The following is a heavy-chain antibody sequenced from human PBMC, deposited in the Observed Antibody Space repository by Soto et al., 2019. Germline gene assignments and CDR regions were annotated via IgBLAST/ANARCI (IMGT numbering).Heavy chain of an antibody. CDR1: GGSVSRGSHY. D-gene: IGHD3-9*01. J-gene: IGHJ3*02. V-gene: IGHV4-61*01. CDR2: VSYSGST. CDR3: ARDRSDISNAFDPFDI. Sequence: SETLSLTCTVSGGSVSRGSHYWSWIRQPPGKGLEWIAYVSYSGSTDYNSSLKSRVRISLDMSKNQFSLRLNSVTAAVTAVYFCARDRSDISNAFDPFDIWGQGTMVTASS.